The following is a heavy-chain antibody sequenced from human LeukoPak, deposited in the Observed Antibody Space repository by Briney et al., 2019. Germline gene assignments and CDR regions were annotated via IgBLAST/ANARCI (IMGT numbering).Heavy chain of an antibody. Sequence: PSETLSLTCTVSGGSITGSTYYWGWIRQPPGKGLEWIVSVIHSGTTYYNPSLRSRVIVSMDTPKKQFSLRLSSVTAADTAVYYCARHDYDSSGHRRDYYFDYWSQGTLVTVSS. J-gene: IGHJ4*02. CDR2: VIHSGTT. V-gene: IGHV4-39*01. CDR1: GGSITGSTYY. CDR3: ARHDYDSSGHRRDYYFDY. D-gene: IGHD3-22*01.